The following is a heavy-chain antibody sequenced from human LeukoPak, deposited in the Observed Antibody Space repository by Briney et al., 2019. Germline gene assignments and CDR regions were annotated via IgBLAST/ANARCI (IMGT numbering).Heavy chain of an antibody. Sequence: PSETLSLTCTVSGDSIRSGGYYWSWIRQHPGKGLEWIGFIYYSGGTYYNPSLKSRLTILLDTSKNQFSLKLRSVTAADTAVYYCASARSGFIDYYYYYMDVWGKGTMVTVSS. J-gene: IGHJ6*03. CDR2: IYYSGGT. D-gene: IGHD3-16*02. V-gene: IGHV4-31*03. CDR1: GDSIRSGGYY. CDR3: ASARSGFIDYYYYYMDV.